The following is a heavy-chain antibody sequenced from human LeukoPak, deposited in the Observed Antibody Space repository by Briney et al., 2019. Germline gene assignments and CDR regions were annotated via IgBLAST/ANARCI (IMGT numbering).Heavy chain of an antibody. CDR3: ARDLGYYNWFDP. D-gene: IGHD5-18*01. V-gene: IGHV4-31*11. Sequence: SETLSLTCAVSGGSISSGGYYWSWIRQHPGKGLEWIGYIYYSGSTYYNPSLKSRVTISVDTSKNQFSLKLSSVTAADTAVYYCARDLGYYNWFDPWGQGTLVTVSS. CDR1: GGSISSGGYY. CDR2: IYYSGST. J-gene: IGHJ5*02.